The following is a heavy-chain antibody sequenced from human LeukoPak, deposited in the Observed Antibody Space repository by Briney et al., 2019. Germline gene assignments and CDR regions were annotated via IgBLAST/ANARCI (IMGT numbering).Heavy chain of an antibody. J-gene: IGHJ6*03. CDR2: ISNSGRTK. V-gene: IGHV3-48*03. CDR3: AKGDYGGHYYYYYMDV. CDR1: GFTFSSYD. D-gene: IGHD4-23*01. Sequence: AGGSLRLSCAASGFTFSSYDINWVRQAPGKGLEWVSYISNSGRTKYYADSVKGRFTISRDNSKNSLYLQMNSLRAEDTALYYCAKGDYGGHYYYYYMDVWGKGTTVTVSS.